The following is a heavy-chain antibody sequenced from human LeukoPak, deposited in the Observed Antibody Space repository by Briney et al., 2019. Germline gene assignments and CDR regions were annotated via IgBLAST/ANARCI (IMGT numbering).Heavy chain of an antibody. CDR2: ISSSGSGT. D-gene: IGHD2-15*01. V-gene: IGHV3-23*01. Sequence: GGSLRLSCAASGFTFSSFAMSWVRQAPGKGLEWVSTISSSGSGTYYADSVKGRFTISRDNSNNALYLQMNSLRAEDTAVYYCAKLGTYCSGGSCYTTWFDPWGQGTLVTVSS. CDR3: AKLGTYCSGGSCYTTWFDP. CDR1: GFTFSSFA. J-gene: IGHJ5*01.